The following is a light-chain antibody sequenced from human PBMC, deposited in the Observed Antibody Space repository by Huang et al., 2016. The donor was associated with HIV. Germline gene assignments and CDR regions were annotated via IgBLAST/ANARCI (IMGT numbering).Light chain of an antibody. J-gene: IGKJ4*01. CDR1: QSLLDSEDGNTY. V-gene: IGKV2-40*01. CDR3: MQRIEFPLT. CDR2: TRS. Sequence: DIVMTQTPLSLPVTLGEPASISCRSSQSLLDSEDGNTYLDWYLQKPGQSPQLLIYTRSDRASGVPDRFSGSVSGTDFTLKISRVEAEDVGVYYCMQRIEFPLTFGGGTKVEIK.